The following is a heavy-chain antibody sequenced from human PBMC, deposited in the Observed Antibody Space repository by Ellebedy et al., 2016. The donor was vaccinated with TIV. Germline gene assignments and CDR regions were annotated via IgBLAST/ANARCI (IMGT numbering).Heavy chain of an antibody. CDR2: IYYSGST. D-gene: IGHD2-2*01. CDR3: ARHAEDIVVVPAERRWFDP. J-gene: IGHJ5*02. CDR1: GGSISSYY. Sequence: MPSETLSLTCTVSGGSISSYYWSWIRQLPGKGLEWIGSIYYSGSTNYNPPLKSRVTIPVDTSKNQFSLKLSSVTAADTAVYYCARHAEDIVVVPAERRWFDPWGQGTLVTVSS. V-gene: IGHV4-59*08.